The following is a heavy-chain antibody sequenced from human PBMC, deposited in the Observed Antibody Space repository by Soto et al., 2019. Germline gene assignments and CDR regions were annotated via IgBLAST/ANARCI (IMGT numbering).Heavy chain of an antibody. J-gene: IGHJ4*02. V-gene: IGHV3-23*01. CDR3: AKDLRAGSGYDFDY. CDR1: GFTFTSYS. D-gene: IGHD5-12*01. CDR2: VNPGGYST. Sequence: EVQLLQSGGGLVQPGGSLRLSCAASGFTFTSYSMTWVRQTPGKGLEWVAAVNPGGYSTYYADSVKGRFTISRDNSNXXXXXXXXXLRAEDTAVYYCAKDLRAGSGYDFDYRDQGTLVTVSS.